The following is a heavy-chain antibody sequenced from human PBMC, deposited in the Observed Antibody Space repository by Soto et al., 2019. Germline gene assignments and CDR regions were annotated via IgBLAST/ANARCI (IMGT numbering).Heavy chain of an antibody. CDR1: GGTFSSYT. Sequence: QVQLVQSGAEVKKPGSSVKVSCKASGGTFSSYTISWVRQAPGQGLEWMGRIIPILGIANYAQKFQGRVTITADKSTSTAYMELSSLRSEDTAVYYCAIRIQLWEVRLDAFDIWGQGTMVTVSS. V-gene: IGHV1-69*02. CDR2: IIPILGIA. CDR3: AIRIQLWEVRLDAFDI. D-gene: IGHD5-18*01. J-gene: IGHJ3*02.